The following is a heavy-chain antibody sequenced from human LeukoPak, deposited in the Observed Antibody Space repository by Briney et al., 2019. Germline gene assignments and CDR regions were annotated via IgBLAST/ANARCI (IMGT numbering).Heavy chain of an antibody. J-gene: IGHJ4*02. Sequence: GGSLRLSCAASGFTFSSYGMHWVRQAPGKGLEWVAVILSDGSKEFYTDSVKGRFTISRDNSKNTLYLQMNSLRAEDTAVYYCARDYGGNSYYFDYWGQGTLVTVSS. CDR3: ARDYGGNSYYFDY. V-gene: IGHV3-33*01. CDR1: GFTFSSYG. CDR2: ILSDGSKE. D-gene: IGHD4-23*01.